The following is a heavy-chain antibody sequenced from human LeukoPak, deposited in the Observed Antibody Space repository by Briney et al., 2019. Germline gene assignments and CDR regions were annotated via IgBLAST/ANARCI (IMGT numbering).Heavy chain of an antibody. CDR2: IYHSGST. Sequence: MSSETLSLTCAVSGGSISSSNWWSWVRQPPGKGLEWIGEIYHSGSTNYNPSLKSRVTISVDKSKNQFSLKLSSETAADTAVYYCARSLYGSGTHSNYWGQGTLVTVSS. V-gene: IGHV4-4*02. CDR3: ARSLYGSGTHSNY. CDR1: GGSISSSNW. J-gene: IGHJ4*02. D-gene: IGHD3-10*01.